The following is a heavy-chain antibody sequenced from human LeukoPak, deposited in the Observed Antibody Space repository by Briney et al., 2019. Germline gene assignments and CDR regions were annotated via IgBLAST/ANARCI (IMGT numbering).Heavy chain of an antibody. CDR3: ARVRNSYGERDFDY. Sequence: SYTLSLTCTVSSGSITGYYWSWIRQPPGEGLEWIGYIYYTGSTNYNPSLRSRVTMSLDTSKNHFSLQLSSVTAADTAVYYCARVRNSYGERDFDYWGQGILVTVSS. J-gene: IGHJ4*02. V-gene: IGHV4-59*07. CDR1: SGSITGYY. CDR2: IYYTGST. D-gene: IGHD5-18*01.